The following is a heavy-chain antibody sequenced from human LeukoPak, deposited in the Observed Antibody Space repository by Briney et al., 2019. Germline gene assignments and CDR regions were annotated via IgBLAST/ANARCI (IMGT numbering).Heavy chain of an antibody. D-gene: IGHD1-26*01. CDR2: IYSDDST. CDR3: ARDGRVGATRLNI. CDR1: GLTVSSNN. V-gene: IGHV3-66*02. J-gene: IGHJ3*02. Sequence: GGSLRLSCAASGLTVSSNNMSWVRQAPGKGLEWVSVIYSDDSTYYADSVRGRFTISRDNSKNTLYLQMNSLRAEDTAVYYCARDGRVGATRLNIWGQRTMVTVSS.